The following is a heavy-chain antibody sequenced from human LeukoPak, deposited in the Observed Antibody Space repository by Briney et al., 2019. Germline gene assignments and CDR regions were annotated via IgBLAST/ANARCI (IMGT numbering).Heavy chain of an antibody. CDR3: ARGQMATIYGY. CDR2: IYHSGST. J-gene: IGHJ4*02. Sequence: PSETLSLTCAVSGGSISSGGYSWSWIRQPPGKGLEWIGYIYHSGSTYYNPSLKSRVTISVDRSKNQFSLKLSSVTAADTAVYYCARGQMATIYGYWGQGTLVTVSS. D-gene: IGHD5-24*01. CDR1: GGSISSGGYS. V-gene: IGHV4-30-2*01.